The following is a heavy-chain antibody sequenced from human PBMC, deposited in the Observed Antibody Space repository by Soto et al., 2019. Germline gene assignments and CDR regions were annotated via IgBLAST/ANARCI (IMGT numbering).Heavy chain of an antibody. J-gene: IGHJ6*02. CDR2: IDPSDSYT. V-gene: IGHV5-10-1*01. CDR1: GHSFTSYW. Sequence: PGESLKISCKGSGHSFTSYWISWVRQMPGKGLEWMGRIDPSDSYTNYSPSFQGHVTISADKSISTAYLQWSSLKASDTAMYYCAATLGVVTPIYYYGMDVWGQGTTVTVSS. D-gene: IGHD3-3*01. CDR3: AATLGVVTPIYYYGMDV.